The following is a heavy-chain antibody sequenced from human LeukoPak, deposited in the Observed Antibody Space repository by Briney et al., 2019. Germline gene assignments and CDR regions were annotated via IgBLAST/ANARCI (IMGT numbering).Heavy chain of an antibody. J-gene: IGHJ4*02. CDR3: AKIALWFGELSVDFDY. D-gene: IGHD3-10*01. Sequence: GGSLRLSCAASGFTFSSYGRHWVRKAPGKGLEGVAFIRYDGSNKYYADSVKGRFTISRDNSKTTLYLQMNSLRAEDTAVYYCAKIALWFGELSVDFDYGGQGTLVTVSS. CDR1: GFTFSSYG. CDR2: IRYDGSNK. V-gene: IGHV3-30*02.